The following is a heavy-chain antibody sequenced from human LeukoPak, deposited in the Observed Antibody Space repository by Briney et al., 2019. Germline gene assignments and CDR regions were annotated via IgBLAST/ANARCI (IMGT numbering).Heavy chain of an antibody. J-gene: IGHJ5*02. D-gene: IGHD3-22*01. CDR1: GGTFSSYA. Sequence: SVKVSCKASGGTFSSYAISWVRQAPGQGLEWMGGIIPIFGTANYAQKFQGRVTITADESTSTAYMELSSLRSEDTAVYYCARSYYDSSGYPTWWFDPWGQGTLVTVSS. CDR3: ARSYYDSSGYPTWWFDP. V-gene: IGHV1-69*13. CDR2: IIPIFGTA.